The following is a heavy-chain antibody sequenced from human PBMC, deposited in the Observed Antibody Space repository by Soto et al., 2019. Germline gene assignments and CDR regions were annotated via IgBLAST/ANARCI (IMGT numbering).Heavy chain of an antibody. V-gene: IGHV1-3*01. CDR2: INAGNGNT. Sequence: GASVKVSCKASGYTFTRYAMHLVRPAPGQRLEWMGWINAGNGNTKYSQKFQGRVIITRDTSASTAYMELSSLRSEDTAVYYCARGEFLSSDDYWGRGPLVTVSS. CDR3: ARGEFLSSDDY. CDR1: GYTFTRYA. D-gene: IGHD3-10*01. J-gene: IGHJ4*02.